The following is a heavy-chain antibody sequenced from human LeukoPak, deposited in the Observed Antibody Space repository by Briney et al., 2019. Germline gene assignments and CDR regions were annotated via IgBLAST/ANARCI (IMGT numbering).Heavy chain of an antibody. V-gene: IGHV3-23*01. J-gene: IGHJ4*02. D-gene: IGHD3-10*01. Sequence: QPGGSLRFSCAASGFTFSSYAMSWVRQAPGKGLEWVSAISGSGGSTYYADSVKGRFTISRDNSKNTLYLQMNSLRAEDTAVYYCAKDHESGGLGWRGGFDYWGQGALVTVSS. CDR2: ISGSGGST. CDR3: AKDHESGGLGWRGGFDY. CDR1: GFTFSSYA.